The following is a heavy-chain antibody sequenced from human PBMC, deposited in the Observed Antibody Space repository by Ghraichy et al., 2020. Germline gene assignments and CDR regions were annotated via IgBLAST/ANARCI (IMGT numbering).Heavy chain of an antibody. Sequence: GGSLRLSCAASGFIFSSYWMSWVRKAQGKGLEWVPNIKKDGGGKYYGDSVKGRLTISRDNAKNSLYLQMNSLRAEDTAVYYCASDLGSGWYFAHWGQGTPGTVSS. J-gene: IGHJ4*02. CDR1: GFIFSSYW. CDR3: ASDLGSGWYFAH. CDR2: IKKDGGGK. V-gene: IGHV3-7*01. D-gene: IGHD6-19*01.